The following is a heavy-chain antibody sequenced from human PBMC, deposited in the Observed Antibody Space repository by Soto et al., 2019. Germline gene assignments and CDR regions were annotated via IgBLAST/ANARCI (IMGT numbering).Heavy chain of an antibody. J-gene: IGHJ4*02. V-gene: IGHV4-31*03. CDR1: GGSISSGSYY. CDR3: AREGGDGVDY. D-gene: IGHD3-16*01. CDR2: IYYGGST. Sequence: SETLSLTCIVSGGSISSGSYYWSWFRQHPGEGLEWIGYIYYGGSTYYNPSLKSRVTISVDTSKNHFSLKLSSVTAADTAVYYCAREGGDGVDYWGQGTLVTVSS.